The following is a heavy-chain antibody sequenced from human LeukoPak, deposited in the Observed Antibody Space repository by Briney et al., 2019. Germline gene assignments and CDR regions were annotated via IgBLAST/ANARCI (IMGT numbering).Heavy chain of an antibody. CDR3: AREAIVVERWFDP. V-gene: IGHV3-30-3*01. D-gene: IGHD3-22*01. CDR2: ILYDGSNK. Sequence: GGSLRLSCEASGFTFSRYAMHWVRQPPGKGLEWVAVILYDGSNKYYADSVKGRFTISRDNSKNTVYLQMNSPRAEDTALYYCAREAIVVERWFDPWGQGTLVTVSS. CDR1: GFTFSRYA. J-gene: IGHJ5*02.